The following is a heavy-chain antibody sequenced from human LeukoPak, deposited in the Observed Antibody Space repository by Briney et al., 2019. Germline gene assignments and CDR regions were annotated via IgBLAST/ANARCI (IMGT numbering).Heavy chain of an antibody. Sequence: GESLKISCAASGFSFSYFAMSWVRQFPGKGLEWVAGINSGGGTTFYLDSVKGRFTISRDNPKTTLFLQMNSLRVDDTAVYFCAKDPSSGFADGDAFDIWGQGTRVTVSS. CDR2: INSGGGTT. D-gene: IGHD3-10*01. CDR3: AKDPSSGFADGDAFDI. V-gene: IGHV3-23*01. CDR1: GFSFSYFA. J-gene: IGHJ3*02.